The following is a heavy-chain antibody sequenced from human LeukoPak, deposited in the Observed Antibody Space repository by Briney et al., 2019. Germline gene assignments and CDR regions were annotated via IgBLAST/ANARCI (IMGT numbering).Heavy chain of an antibody. CDR2: IYTSGST. J-gene: IGHJ3*02. Sequence: SQTLSLTCTVSGGSISSGSYYWSWIRQPAGKGLEWIGRIYTSGSTNYNPSLKTRVTISVDTYKNQFSLKLSSVTAADTAVYYCASYKGKDAFDIWGQGTMVTVSS. CDR3: ASYKGKDAFDI. D-gene: IGHD3-10*01. CDR1: GGSISSGSYY. V-gene: IGHV4-61*02.